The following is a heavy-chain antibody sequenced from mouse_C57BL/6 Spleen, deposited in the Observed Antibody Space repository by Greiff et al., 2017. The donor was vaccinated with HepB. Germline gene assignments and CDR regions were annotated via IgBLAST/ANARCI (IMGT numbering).Heavy chain of an antibody. CDR1: GYTFTSYW. CDR3: ARRSDGGYAMDY. CDR2: IYPGSGST. Sequence: VKLKQPGAELVKPGASVKMSCKASGYTFTSYWITWVKQRPGQGLEWIGDIYPGSGSTNYNEKFKSKATLTVDTSSSTAYMQLSSLTSEDSAVYYCARRSDGGYAMDYWGQGTSVTVSS. J-gene: IGHJ4*01. V-gene: IGHV1-55*01. D-gene: IGHD1-1*01.